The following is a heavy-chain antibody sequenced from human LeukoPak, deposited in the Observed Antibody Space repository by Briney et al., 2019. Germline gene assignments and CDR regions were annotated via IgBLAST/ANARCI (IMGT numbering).Heavy chain of an antibody. D-gene: IGHD2-2*01. J-gene: IGHJ3*02. CDR3: ARDSITVSVGAFDI. V-gene: IGHV3-64*01. CDR2: ISSNGGSK. CDR1: GFTFSHYA. Sequence: GGTLRLSCAASGFTFSHYAMHWVRQAPGKGLDYVSDISSNGGSKYYANSVKGRCTIPRDKSKNTLDLQIGSLRADDMGVYYCARDSITVSVGAFDIWGQGTMVIVSS.